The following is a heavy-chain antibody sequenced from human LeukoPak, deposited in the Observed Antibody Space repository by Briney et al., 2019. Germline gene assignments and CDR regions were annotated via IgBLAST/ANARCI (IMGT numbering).Heavy chain of an antibody. D-gene: IGHD1-26*01. V-gene: IGHV4-59*08. CDR3: ARPFSGSYSDAFDL. Sequence: SETLSLTCTVSGGSISSYSWSWIRQPPGKGLEWIGYIYNSGTIYYSGSTNYNPSLLSRVTISVDTSKNQFSLKLRSVTAADTAVYYCARPFSGSYSDAFDLWGQGTMVTVSS. CDR2: IYNSGTIYYSGST. CDR1: GGSISSYS. J-gene: IGHJ3*01.